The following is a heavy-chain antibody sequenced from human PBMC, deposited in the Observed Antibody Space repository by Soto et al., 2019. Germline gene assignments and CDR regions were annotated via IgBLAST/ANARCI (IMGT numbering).Heavy chain of an antibody. Sequence: HPGGSLRLSCAASGFTLSSYAMSWVRQAPGKGLEWVSAISGSGGSTYYADSVKGRFTISRDNSKNTLYLQMNSQRAEDTAVYYCAKDRGYCSGGSCYVPFDYWGQGTLVTVSS. J-gene: IGHJ4*02. CDR1: GFTLSSYA. V-gene: IGHV3-23*01. D-gene: IGHD2-15*01. CDR3: AKDRGYCSGGSCYVPFDY. CDR2: ISGSGGST.